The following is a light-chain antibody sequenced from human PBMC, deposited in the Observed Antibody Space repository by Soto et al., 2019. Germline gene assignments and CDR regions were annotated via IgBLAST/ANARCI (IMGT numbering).Light chain of an antibody. V-gene: IGLV2-14*01. CDR3: SSYTSSTTLDVI. Sequence: QSALTQPASVSGSPGQSITISCTGTSSDDGGYNYVSWYQQHPGKAPKVIIYEVSNRPSGVSIRFSGSKSGNTASLTISGLQAEDEADYYCSSYTSSTTLDVIFGGGTKLTVL. CDR2: EVS. J-gene: IGLJ2*01. CDR1: SSDDGGYNY.